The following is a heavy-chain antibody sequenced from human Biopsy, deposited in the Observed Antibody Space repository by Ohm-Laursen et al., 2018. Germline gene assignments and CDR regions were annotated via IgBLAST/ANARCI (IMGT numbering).Heavy chain of an antibody. Sequence: SSVKVSCKSSGGTFNNYGITWVRQAPGQGLEWVGRIISMVGTPKYAQKFQGRATITVDKSTSTAYLDLSSLKSEDTAVYYCARDKTVLNYYFASDVWGQGTTVTVSS. V-gene: IGHV1-69*04. CDR2: IISMVGTP. CDR1: GGTFNNYG. D-gene: IGHD2/OR15-2a*01. J-gene: IGHJ6*01. CDR3: ARDKTVLNYYFASDV.